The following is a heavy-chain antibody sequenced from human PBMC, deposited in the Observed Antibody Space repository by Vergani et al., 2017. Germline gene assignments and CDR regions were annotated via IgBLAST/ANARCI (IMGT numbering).Heavy chain of an antibody. D-gene: IGHD1-26*01. V-gene: IGHV1-69*02. J-gene: IGHJ4*02. CDR1: GGTFSSYT. Sequence: QVQLVQSGAEVKKPGSSVKVSCKASGGTFSSYTISWVRQAPGQGLEWMGRIIPILGIANYAQKFQGRGTITADKSTSTAYMELRRLRSDDTAVDYCARLFWEYSGSYGPLDYWGQGTLVTVSS. CDR2: IIPILGIA. CDR3: ARLFWEYSGSYGPLDY.